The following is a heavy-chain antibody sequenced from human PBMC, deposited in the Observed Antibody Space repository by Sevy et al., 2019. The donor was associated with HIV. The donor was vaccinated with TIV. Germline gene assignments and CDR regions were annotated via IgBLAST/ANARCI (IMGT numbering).Heavy chain of an antibody. CDR3: VRDRDTDGVLVGPPRRVNWFAP. D-gene: IGHD1-26*01. V-gene: IGHV3-21*01. CDR2: ISSSGRDI. CDR1: GFTFSSYS. J-gene: IGHJ5*02. Sequence: GGSLRLSCAASGFTFSSYSMNWVRQTPGKGLQWISSISSSGRDIFYADSVKGRFTTSRDNTKNSLFLQMNSLGAEDTAVYYCVRDRDTDGVLVGPPRRVNWFAPWGQGTLVTVSS.